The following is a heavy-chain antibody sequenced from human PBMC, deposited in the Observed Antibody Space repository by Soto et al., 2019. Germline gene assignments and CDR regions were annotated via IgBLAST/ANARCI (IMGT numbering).Heavy chain of an antibody. CDR1: GGSFSSGAYY. CDR3: ARTTDSSGYFQFWFDP. J-gene: IGHJ5*02. V-gene: IGHV4-31*03. CDR2: IHYSGST. D-gene: IGHD3-22*01. Sequence: SETLSLTCTVSGGSFSSGAYYWSWIRQFPGKELEWIGYIHYSGSTYYNPSLESRVTISVDTSKNQFSLTLSPVTAADTAVYYCARTTDSSGYFQFWFDPWGLGTLVTVSS.